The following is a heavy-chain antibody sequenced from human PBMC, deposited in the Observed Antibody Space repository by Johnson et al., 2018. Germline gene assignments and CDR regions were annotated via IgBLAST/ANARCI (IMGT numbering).Heavy chain of an antibody. D-gene: IGHD3-22*01. CDR2: ISHDGSNK. J-gene: IGHJ6*03. CDR3: AKVVSDYYYYYMDV. V-gene: IGHV3-30*18. Sequence: VQLVESGGGVVQPGRSLRLSCAASGFTFSSYGMHWVRQAPGKGLEWVAVISHDGSNKNYADSVKGRFTISRDNSKNTLYLQMNSLRAEDTAVYYCAKVVSDYYYYYMDVWGKGTTVTVS. CDR1: GFTFSSYG.